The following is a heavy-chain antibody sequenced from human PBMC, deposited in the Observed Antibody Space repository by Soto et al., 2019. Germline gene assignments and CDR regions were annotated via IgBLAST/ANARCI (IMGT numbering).Heavy chain of an antibody. CDR3: ASQRITIFDDAFDI. V-gene: IGHV5-51*01. J-gene: IGHJ3*02. D-gene: IGHD3-3*01. Sequence: GESLKISCKGSGYSITSYWIGWVRQMPGKGLEWMEIIYPGDSDTRYSPSFQGQVTISADKSISTAYLQWSSLKASDTAMYYCASQRITIFDDAFDIWGQGTMVTVSS. CDR1: GYSITSYW. CDR2: IYPGDSDT.